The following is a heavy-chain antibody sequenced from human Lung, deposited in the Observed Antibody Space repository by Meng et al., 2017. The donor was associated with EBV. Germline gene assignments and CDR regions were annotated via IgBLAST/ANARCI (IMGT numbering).Heavy chain of an antibody. CDR3: AADPLLDDYGNSFDY. V-gene: IGHV4-4*07. Sequence: ARLKEAGPRMKTPPATPSPPASVSGASSNSYCWRWIRQPPWKGLEWIGQFYTSGSTNYNPSLKSRVTMSVDMSKSQFSLNLNSVTAADTAVYYCAADPLLDDYGNSFDYWGQGTLVTVSS. CDR2: FYTSGST. CDR1: GASSNSYC. J-gene: IGHJ4*02. D-gene: IGHD4-11*01.